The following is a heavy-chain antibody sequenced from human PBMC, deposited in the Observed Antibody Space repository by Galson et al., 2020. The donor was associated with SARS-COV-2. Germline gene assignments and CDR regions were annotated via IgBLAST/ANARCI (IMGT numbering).Heavy chain of an antibody. Sequence: ASVKVSCKASGYTFTGHYIHWVRQAPGQGPEWMGWINPNRGGTKYAQKFQGRVTMTRDTSISTVYMELSRLRSDDTAVYHCAREALRIEGANFPVYGMDVWGQGTTVTVSS. CDR2: INPNRGGT. V-gene: IGHV1-2*02. D-gene: IGHD1-26*01. CDR3: AREALRIEGANFPVYGMDV. J-gene: IGHJ6*02. CDR1: GYTFTGHY.